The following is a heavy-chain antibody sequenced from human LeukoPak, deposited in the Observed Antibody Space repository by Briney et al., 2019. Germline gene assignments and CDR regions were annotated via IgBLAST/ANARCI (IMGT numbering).Heavy chain of an antibody. CDR2: ISYDGSNK. CDR1: GFTFSSYA. V-gene: IGHV3-30*04. D-gene: IGHD4-17*01. J-gene: IGHJ4*02. CDR3: ARSHGDYGYFDY. Sequence: QPGRSLRLSCAASGFTFSSYAMHWVRQAPGKGLEWVAVISYDGSNKYYADSVKGRFTVSRDNSKNTLYLQMNSLRAEDTAVYYCARSHGDYGYFDYRGQGTLVTVSS.